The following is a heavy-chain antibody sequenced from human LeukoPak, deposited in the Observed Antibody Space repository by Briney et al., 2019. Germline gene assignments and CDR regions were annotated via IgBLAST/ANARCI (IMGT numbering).Heavy chain of an antibody. D-gene: IGHD3-10*01. Sequence: SETLSLTCTVSGGSISSYYWSWIRQPAGKGLEWIGRIYTSGSTNYNPSLKSRVTISVDTSKNQFSLKLSSVTAADTAVYYCASYGSGSSYFDYWGQGTLVTVSS. V-gene: IGHV4-4*07. CDR3: ASYGSGSSYFDY. J-gene: IGHJ4*02. CDR1: GGSISSYY. CDR2: IYTSGST.